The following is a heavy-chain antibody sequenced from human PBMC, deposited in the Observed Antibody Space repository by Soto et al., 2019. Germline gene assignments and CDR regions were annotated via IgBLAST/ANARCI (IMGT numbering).Heavy chain of an antibody. CDR1: GYTFTSYY. V-gene: IGHV1-46*03. J-gene: IGHJ1*01. Sequence: QVQLVQSGAEVKKPGASVKVSCKASGYTFTSYYMHWVRQAPGQGLEWVGIINPSGFSTNCAQKFQGRVTMTRDTSTSTFYMELSSLRSEDTAVYYCARGVTASGEYFQHWGQGTLVTVSS. CDR2: INPSGFST. D-gene: IGHD2-21*02. CDR3: ARGVTASGEYFQH.